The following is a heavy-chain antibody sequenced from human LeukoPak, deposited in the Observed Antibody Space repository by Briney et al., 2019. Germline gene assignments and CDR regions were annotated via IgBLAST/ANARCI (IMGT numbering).Heavy chain of an antibody. Sequence: PGGSLRLSCAASGFTFSSFSMNWVHQAPGKGLEWVSYISRDSGVTYYADSVRGRFTISRDNAQNSLSLQMSSLRPEDTAIYYCARDHDWAFDVWGQGTMVTVSS. D-gene: IGHD3-9*01. CDR2: ISRDSGVT. CDR1: GFTFSSFS. J-gene: IGHJ3*01. V-gene: IGHV3-48*01. CDR3: ARDHDWAFDV.